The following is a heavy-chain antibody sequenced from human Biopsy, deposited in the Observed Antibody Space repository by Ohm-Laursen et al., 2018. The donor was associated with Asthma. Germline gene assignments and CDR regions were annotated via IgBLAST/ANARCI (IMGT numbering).Heavy chain of an antibody. J-gene: IGHJ4*02. V-gene: IGHV3-11*01. D-gene: IGHD3-16*01. CDR3: ARDIAFGGDHDF. CDR2: IDKSSSTI. CDR1: GFTLSDYY. Sequence: SLRLSCSASGFTLSDYYMTWVRQAPGKGLEWVSYIDKSSSTIYYADSVRGRFTISRDNAKNSLHLQMNSLRAEDTAIYYCARDIAFGGDHDFWGQGTLVAVSS.